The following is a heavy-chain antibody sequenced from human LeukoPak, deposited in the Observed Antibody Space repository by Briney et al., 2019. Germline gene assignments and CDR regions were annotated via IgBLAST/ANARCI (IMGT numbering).Heavy chain of an antibody. Sequence: SETLSLTCTVSGASISIYSWSWIRQPPGQALEWIGYIYYSGSPNYNPSLKSRVTISVDTSKNQFSLKLSSLTAADTAVYYCARYGSGSYHFDYWGQGTLVTVSS. V-gene: IGHV4-59*01. CDR1: GASISIYS. J-gene: IGHJ4*02. D-gene: IGHD3-10*01. CDR3: ARYGSGSYHFDY. CDR2: IYYSGSP.